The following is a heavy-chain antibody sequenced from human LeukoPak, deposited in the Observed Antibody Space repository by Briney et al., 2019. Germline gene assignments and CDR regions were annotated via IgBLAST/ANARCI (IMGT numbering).Heavy chain of an antibody. Sequence: SETLSLTCAVSGASIRNYYWSWIRQSPGKGLEWIGYVFTGGTTNYNPPLKSRVTMSIDTFKSQFSLKVNSVTTADTAVYYCARLPYQGSSLDYWGQGTLVTVSS. V-gene: IGHV4-4*07. CDR1: GASIRNYY. CDR2: VFTGGTT. J-gene: IGHJ4*02. CDR3: ARLPYQGSSLDY.